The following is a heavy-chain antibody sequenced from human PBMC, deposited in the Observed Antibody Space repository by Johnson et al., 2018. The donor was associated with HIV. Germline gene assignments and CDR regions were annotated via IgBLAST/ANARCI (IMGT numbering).Heavy chain of an antibody. V-gene: IGHV3-30*14. CDR1: GFTFSSYA. CDR2: ISYDGSEK. J-gene: IGHJ3*02. Sequence: QVQLVESGGGVVQPGRSLRLSCAASGFTFSSYAMHWVRQAPGKGLEWVAVISYDGSEKLFADSVKGRFTISRDNSKNTLFLQMNSLRADDTAVYYCAKDGAFDIWGQGTLVTVSS. CDR3: AKDGAFDI.